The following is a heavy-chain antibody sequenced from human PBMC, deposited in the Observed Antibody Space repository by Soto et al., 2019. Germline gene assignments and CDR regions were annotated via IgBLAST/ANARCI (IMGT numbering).Heavy chain of an antibody. J-gene: IGHJ4*02. Sequence: EVQLVESGGGMVQPGGSLRVSCAASGFTLSSYSMHWVRQAPGKGLEWVSYISGSGGTIYYADSVKGRFTISRDNAKNSLSVQMNSLRDEDMAVYFCARETGLRSSGWSYYFDFWGQGTRVTVSS. V-gene: IGHV3-48*02. CDR1: GFTLSSYS. CDR3: ARETGLRSSGWSYYFDF. D-gene: IGHD6-19*01. CDR2: ISGSGGTI.